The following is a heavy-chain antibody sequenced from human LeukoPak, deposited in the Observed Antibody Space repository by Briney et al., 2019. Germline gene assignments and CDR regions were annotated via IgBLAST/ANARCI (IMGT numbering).Heavy chain of an antibody. D-gene: IGHD6-25*01. V-gene: IGHV4-38-2*02. J-gene: IGHJ4*02. CDR1: GYSISSGYY. CDR2: GHHSGST. CDR3: ARGSPAADY. Sequence: SETLSLTCTVSGYSISSGYYWGWIRQPPGKGLEWIGSGHHSGSTYYNASLKSRVTISLDTSKNQVSLKLRSVTVADTAVYYCARGSPAADYWGQGTLATVSS.